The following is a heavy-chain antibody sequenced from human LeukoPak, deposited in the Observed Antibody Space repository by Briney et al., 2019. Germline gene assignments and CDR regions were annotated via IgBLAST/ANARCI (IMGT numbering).Heavy chain of an antibody. CDR2: ISLTGQT. CDR3: SRESGAFCPFGY. V-gene: IGHV4-39*07. D-gene: IGHD1-26*01. J-gene: IGHJ4*02. Sequence: SETLSLTCTVSGGSISSSSYYWGWIRQSPGQGLEWIGEISLTGQTNYNPSLSGRVTMLLDESSNHLSLHLTSVTAADTATYYCSRESGAFCPFGYWGQGTLVIVPS. CDR1: GGSISSSSYY.